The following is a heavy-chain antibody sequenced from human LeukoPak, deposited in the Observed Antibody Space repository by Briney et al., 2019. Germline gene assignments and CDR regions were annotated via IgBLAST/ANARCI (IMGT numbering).Heavy chain of an antibody. Sequence: GGSLRLSCAASGFIFSTFGIHWVRQAPGKGLEWVSFITYDGGNKYYVDSVKGRFTVSRDNSKNTLYLQLNSLRAEDTAIYYCAKEHDLWHEEGNWFDPWGQGTLVTVSS. CDR1: GFIFSTFG. CDR2: ITYDGGNK. J-gene: IGHJ5*02. CDR3: AKEHDLWHEEGNWFDP. V-gene: IGHV3-30*02. D-gene: IGHD3-3*01.